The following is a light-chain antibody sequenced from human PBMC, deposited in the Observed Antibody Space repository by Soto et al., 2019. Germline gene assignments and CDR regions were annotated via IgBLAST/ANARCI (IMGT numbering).Light chain of an antibody. CDR3: CSYVCSSILR. J-gene: IGLJ3*02. V-gene: IGLV2-23*02. Sequence: QSALTQPASVSGSPGQSITISCTGTSSDVGLYNLVSWYQQLPGKAPKLIIYEVNERPSGISDRFSGSQSGNTASLTISGLQDEDGADYYCCSYVCSSILRLGGGTKLTVL. CDR2: EVN. CDR1: SSDVGLYNL.